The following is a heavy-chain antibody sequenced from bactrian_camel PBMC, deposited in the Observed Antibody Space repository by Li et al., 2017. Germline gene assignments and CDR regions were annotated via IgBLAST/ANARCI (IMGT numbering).Heavy chain of an antibody. CDR3: AVRGAGRCSAQRQRSDWEA. D-gene: IGHD4*01. V-gene: IGHV3S1*01. Sequence: HVQLVESGGGSVQAGGSLRLSCAASGYTYNRNCMAWFRQAPGKEREGVARIATGSGNTYYADSVKGRFTISQDNAKNTVYLQMNSLKPEDTGMYVCAVRGAGRCSAQRQRSDWEAWGQGTQVTVS. CDR2: IATGSGNT. J-gene: IGHJ4*01. CDR1: GYTYNRNC.